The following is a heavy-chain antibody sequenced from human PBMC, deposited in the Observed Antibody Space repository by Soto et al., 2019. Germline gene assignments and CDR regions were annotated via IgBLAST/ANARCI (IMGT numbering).Heavy chain of an antibody. D-gene: IGHD6-6*01. CDR3: ASLSTLSSFNLDY. CDR2: INHSGCT. CDR1: GGSFSGYY. Sequence: QVQLQQWGAGLLKPSETLSLTCAVYGGSFSGYYWSWIRQPPGKGLEWIGEINHSGCTNYNPSLTSRVSISVDTSKNQFSLKLSSVTAAESAVYYCASLSTLSSFNLDYWGQGTLVTVSS. J-gene: IGHJ4*02. V-gene: IGHV4-34*01.